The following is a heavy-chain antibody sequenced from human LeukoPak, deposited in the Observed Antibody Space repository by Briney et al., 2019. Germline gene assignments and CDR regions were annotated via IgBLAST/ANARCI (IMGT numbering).Heavy chain of an antibody. J-gene: IGHJ6*03. D-gene: IGHD2-2*01. CDR3: AKDVRRYCSSTSCYAGRYYYYYMDV. V-gene: IGHV3-23*01. CDR2: ISGSGGST. CDR1: GFTFSSYG. Sequence: GGSLRLSCAASGFTFSSYGMSWVRQAPGKGLEWVSAISGSGGSTYYADSVKGRFTISRDNSKNTLYLQMNSLRAEDTAVYYRAKDVRRYCSSTSCYAGRYYYYYMDVWGKGTTVTISS.